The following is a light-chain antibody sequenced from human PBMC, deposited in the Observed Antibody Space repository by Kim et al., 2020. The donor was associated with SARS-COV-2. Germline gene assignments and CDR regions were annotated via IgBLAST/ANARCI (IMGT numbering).Light chain of an antibody. V-gene: IGKV1-39*01. CDR1: QSISSY. J-gene: IGKJ4*01. CDR3: QQSYSTPFT. Sequence: DIQMTQSPSSLSASVGDRVTITCRASQSISSYLNWYQQKPGKDPKLLIYAASSLQSGVPSRFSGSGSGTDFTLTISSLQPEDFATYYCQQSYSTPFTFGGGTKVDIK. CDR2: AAS.